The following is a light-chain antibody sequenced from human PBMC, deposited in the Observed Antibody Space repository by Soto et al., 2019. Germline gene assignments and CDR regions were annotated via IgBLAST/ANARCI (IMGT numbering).Light chain of an antibody. V-gene: IGKV3-11*01. Sequence: IMVSKSPAAVSLSQLERATLSCRASPSVSSYLAWYQQKPGQAPRRLIYDASNRATGIPARFSGSGSGTEFTLTICSLQSEDFAGYYCQQYGSSPKTFGQGTKV. CDR1: PSVSSY. CDR2: DAS. J-gene: IGKJ1*01. CDR3: QQYGSSPKT.